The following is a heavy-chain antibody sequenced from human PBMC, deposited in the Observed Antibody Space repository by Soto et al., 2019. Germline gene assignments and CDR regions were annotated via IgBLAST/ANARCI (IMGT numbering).Heavy chain of an antibody. Sequence: GGFLRLSWAASGVTFGSYAMTWVRQATGKGLEWVSAIGTGDSTYYPGSVKGRFTISRENAKNSLYLQMNSLRAEDTAVYYCARAKANYYDSSGYYVGFGNFDYWGQGTLVTVSS. J-gene: IGHJ4*02. CDR3: ARAKANYYDSSGYYVGFGNFDY. D-gene: IGHD3-22*01. CDR1: GVTFGSYA. V-gene: IGHV3-13*01. CDR2: IGTGDST.